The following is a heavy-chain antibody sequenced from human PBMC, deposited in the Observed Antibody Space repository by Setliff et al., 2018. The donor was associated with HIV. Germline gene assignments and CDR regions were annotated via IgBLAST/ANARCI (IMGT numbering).Heavy chain of an antibody. Sequence: SSETLSLTCAVYGGSFSDDSWNWIRQPPGKGLEWVGEINHSGSTNYNPSLKSRVTISVDTSKKQVSLKLSSVTAADTAVYYCARRTSFVGGAVAGHFDYWGQGTLVTVSS. D-gene: IGHD6-19*01. CDR1: GGSFSDDS. V-gene: IGHV4-34*01. J-gene: IGHJ4*02. CDR2: INHSGST. CDR3: ARRTSFVGGAVAGHFDY.